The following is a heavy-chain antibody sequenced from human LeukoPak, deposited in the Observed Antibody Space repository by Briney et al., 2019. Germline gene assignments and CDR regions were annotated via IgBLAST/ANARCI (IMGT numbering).Heavy chain of an antibody. J-gene: IGHJ6*02. CDR2: TYYRSKWYN. CDR1: GDSVSSNSAA. D-gene: IGHD2-2*01. Sequence: SQTLSLTCAISGDSVSSNSAAWNWIRQSPSRGLEWLGRTYYRSKWYNDYAVSVKSRITINPDTSKNQFSLQLNSVTPEDTAVYYCARVHFLGYYSSTSCLYYYGMDVWGQGTTVTVSS. V-gene: IGHV6-1*01. CDR3: ARVHFLGYYSSTSCLYYYGMDV.